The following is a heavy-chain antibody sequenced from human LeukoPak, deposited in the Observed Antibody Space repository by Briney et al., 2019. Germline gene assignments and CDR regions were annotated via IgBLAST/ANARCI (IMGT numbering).Heavy chain of an antibody. CDR1: GFTFSDYY. Sequence: GSLRLSCAASGFTFSDYYMAWIRQAPGKGLEWISYISTSGSAVYYADSVKGRFTMSRDNAKNSLYLQMNSLRAEDTAVYYCARRAPFYYNSWSPTHDYGMDVWGQGTTVTVSS. CDR3: ARRAPFYYNSWSPTHDYGMDV. CDR2: ISTSGSAV. D-gene: IGHD3-10*01. J-gene: IGHJ6*02. V-gene: IGHV3-11*01.